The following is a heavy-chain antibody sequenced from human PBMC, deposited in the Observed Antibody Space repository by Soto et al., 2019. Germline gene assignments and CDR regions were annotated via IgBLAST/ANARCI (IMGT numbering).Heavy chain of an antibody. CDR1: GGSLTGYT. CDR2: IIPIFDTT. V-gene: IGHV1-69*01. D-gene: IGHD1-7*01. J-gene: IGHJ6*02. CDR3: ARASIGRITGSTLAYYYYYVMHV. Sequence: QVQRVQSGAEVKRSGSSVKVSCKASGGSLTGYTITWVRQAPGQGLEWMGGIIPIFDTTNYAQKLQGRVTISADDSTSTAYMELSSLRSEDTAVYYCARASIGRITGSTLAYYYYYVMHVWGQGTTVTVSS.